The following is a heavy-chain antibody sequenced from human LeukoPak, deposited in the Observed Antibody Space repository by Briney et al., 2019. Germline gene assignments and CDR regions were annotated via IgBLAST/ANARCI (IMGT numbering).Heavy chain of an antibody. J-gene: IGHJ4*02. CDR3: ARIPKVGAAVDY. CDR1: GYSISSAYY. Sequence: SETLSLTCSVSGYSISSAYYWGWIRQPPGKGLEWIGTMYHSGSTNYNPSLKSRVTISVDTSKNQFSLKLSSVTAADTAVYYCARIPKVGAAVDYWGQGTLVTVSS. CDR2: MYHSGST. V-gene: IGHV4-38-2*02. D-gene: IGHD1-26*01.